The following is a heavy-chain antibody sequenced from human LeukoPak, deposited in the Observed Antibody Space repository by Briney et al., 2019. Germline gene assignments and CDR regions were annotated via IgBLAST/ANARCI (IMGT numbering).Heavy chain of an antibody. V-gene: IGHV3-23*01. D-gene: IGHD4-17*01. Sequence: GGSLRLSCAVSGFTFSTYAMGWVRQAPGKGLEWVSVISPSGTYTYYADSVKGRFTISRDNYKNRVYMQMNSLRAEDTAVYYCAKGMTTDDVAFDIWGQGTMVTVSS. CDR2: ISPSGTYT. CDR1: GFTFSTYA. J-gene: IGHJ3*02. CDR3: AKGMTTDDVAFDI.